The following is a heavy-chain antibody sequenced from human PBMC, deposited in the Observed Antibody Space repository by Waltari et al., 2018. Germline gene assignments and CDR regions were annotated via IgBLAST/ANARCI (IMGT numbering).Heavy chain of an antibody. CDR2: ISGSGGST. Sequence: GKGLGWVSAISGSGGSTYYADSVKGRFTISRDNSKNTLYLQMNSLRAEDTAVYYCAKLAGGGSYLYYFDYWGQGTLVTVSS. V-gene: IGHV3-23*01. CDR3: AKLAGGGSYLYYFDY. D-gene: IGHD1-26*01. J-gene: IGHJ4*02.